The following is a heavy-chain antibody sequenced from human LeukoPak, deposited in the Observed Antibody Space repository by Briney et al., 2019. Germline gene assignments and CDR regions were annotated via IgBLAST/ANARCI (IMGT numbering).Heavy chain of an antibody. J-gene: IGHJ5*02. CDR3: ARDGPVPAAPTPNPNWFDP. V-gene: IGHV1-18*01. Sequence: ASVKVSCKASGYTFTSYGISWVRQAPGQGLEWMGWISAYNGNTNYAQKLQGRVTMTTDTSTSTAYMELRSLRSDDTAVYYCARDGPVPAAPTPNPNWFDPWGQGTLVTVSS. CDR2: ISAYNGNT. D-gene: IGHD2-2*01. CDR1: GYTFTSYG.